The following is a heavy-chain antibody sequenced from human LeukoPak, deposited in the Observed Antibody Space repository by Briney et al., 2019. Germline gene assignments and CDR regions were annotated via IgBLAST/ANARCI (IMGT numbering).Heavy chain of an antibody. J-gene: IGHJ6*03. CDR3: ARDFVAVADTYYYYYMDV. V-gene: IGHV3-21*01. Sequence: PGGSLRLSCAASGFTFSSYSMNWVRQAPGKGLEWVSSISSSSSYIYYADSVKGRFTISRDNAKNSLYLQMNSLRAEDTAVYYCARDFVAVADTYYYYYMDVWGKGTAVTVSS. CDR2: ISSSSSYI. CDR1: GFTFSSYS. D-gene: IGHD6-19*01.